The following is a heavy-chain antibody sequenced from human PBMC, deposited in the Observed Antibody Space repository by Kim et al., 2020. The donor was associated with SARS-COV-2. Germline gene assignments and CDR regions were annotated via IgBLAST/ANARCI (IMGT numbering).Heavy chain of an antibody. CDR2: IKSKTDGGTT. Sequence: GGSLRLSCAASGFTFSNAWMSWVRQAPGKGLEWVGRIKSKTDGGTTDYAAPVKGRFTISRDDSKNTLYLQMNSLKTEDTAVYYCTTGLGYCSGGSCLIFDYWGQGTLVTVSS. D-gene: IGHD2-15*01. CDR1: GFTFSNAW. J-gene: IGHJ4*02. V-gene: IGHV3-15*01. CDR3: TTGLGYCSGGSCLIFDY.